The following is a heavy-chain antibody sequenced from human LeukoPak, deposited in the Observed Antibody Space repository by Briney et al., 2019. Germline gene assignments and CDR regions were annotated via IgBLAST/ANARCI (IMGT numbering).Heavy chain of an antibody. CDR1: GFTFSSYA. CDR3: AKVVGCSGGSCYSPFFDY. Sequence: GGSLRLSCAASGFTFSSYAMSWVRQAPGKGLEWGSAISGSGGSTYYADSVKGRFTISRDNSKNTLYLQMNSLRAEDTAVYYCAKVVGCSGGSCYSPFFDYWGQGTLVTVSS. CDR2: ISGSGGST. J-gene: IGHJ4*02. V-gene: IGHV3-23*01. D-gene: IGHD2-15*01.